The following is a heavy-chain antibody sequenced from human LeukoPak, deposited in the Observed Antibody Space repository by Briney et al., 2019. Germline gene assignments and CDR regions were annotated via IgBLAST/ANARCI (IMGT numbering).Heavy chain of an antibody. Sequence: GGSLRLSCAASGFTFDDYAMYWVRQSPGKGLEWVSGISWNSGSTGYADSVRGRFTISRDNAKKSLYLQMNSLRAEDTAVYYCARVAYGDHFDYWGQGTLVTVSS. CDR1: GFTFDDYA. CDR3: ARVAYGDHFDY. CDR2: ISWNSGST. V-gene: IGHV3-9*01. D-gene: IGHD4-17*01. J-gene: IGHJ4*02.